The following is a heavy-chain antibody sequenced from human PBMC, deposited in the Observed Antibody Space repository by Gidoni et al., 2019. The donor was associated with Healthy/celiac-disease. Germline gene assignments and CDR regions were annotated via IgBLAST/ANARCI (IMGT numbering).Heavy chain of an antibody. Sequence: QVQLVESGGGVVQPGRSLRLSCAASGFTFSSYAMHWVRQAPGKGLEWVAVISYDGSNKYYADSVKGRFTISRDNSKNTLYLQMNSLRAEDTAVYYCARDGRTKSYYDFWSGYYPYYYYYMDVWGKGTTVTVSS. CDR2: ISYDGSNK. D-gene: IGHD3-3*01. CDR1: GFTFSSYA. V-gene: IGHV3-30*04. CDR3: ARDGRTKSYYDFWSGYYPYYYYYMDV. J-gene: IGHJ6*03.